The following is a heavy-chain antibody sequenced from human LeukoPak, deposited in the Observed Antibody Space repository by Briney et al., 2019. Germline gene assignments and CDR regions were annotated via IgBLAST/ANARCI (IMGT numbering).Heavy chain of an antibody. V-gene: IGHV3-74*01. CDR2: VIRDGSFT. CDR1: GFTFSSYW. J-gene: IGHJ4*02. CDR3: VRDGDDFNFDY. D-gene: IGHD5-24*01. Sequence: GGSLRLSCAASGFTFSSYWMHWVRQAPGKGLEWVSRVIRDGSFTNYADSVKGRFTISRDNAKNTLYLQMSSLRAEDTAVYFCVRDGDDFNFDYWGQGSLVTVSS.